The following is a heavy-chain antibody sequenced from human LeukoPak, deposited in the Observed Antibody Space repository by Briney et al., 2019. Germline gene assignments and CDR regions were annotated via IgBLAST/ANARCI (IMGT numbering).Heavy chain of an antibody. CDR2: IKSKTDGGTT. Sequence: GGSLRLSCAASGFTFSSYAMGWVRQAPGKGLEWVGRIKSKTDGGTTDYAAPVKGRFTISRDDSKNTLYLQMNSLKTEDTAVYYCTTGPPSYYYGSGSSHDAFDIWGQGTMVTVSS. J-gene: IGHJ3*02. V-gene: IGHV3-15*01. D-gene: IGHD3-10*01. CDR3: TTGPPSYYYGSGSSHDAFDI. CDR1: GFTFSSYA.